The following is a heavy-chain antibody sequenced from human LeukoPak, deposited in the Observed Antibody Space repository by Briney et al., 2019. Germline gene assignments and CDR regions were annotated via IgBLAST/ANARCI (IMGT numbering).Heavy chain of an antibody. J-gene: IGHJ4*02. CDR2: IRQDGTEK. CDR3: VRALAAAGAY. Sequence: GGSLRLSCAASGFTFSSYWMNWVRQAPGKGLEWVANIRQDGTEKYYVDSVKGRFTISRDNAKSSVYLQMNSLRAEDTAVYYCVRALAAAGAYWGQGTLVTVSS. D-gene: IGHD6-13*01. CDR1: GFTFSSYW. V-gene: IGHV3-7*05.